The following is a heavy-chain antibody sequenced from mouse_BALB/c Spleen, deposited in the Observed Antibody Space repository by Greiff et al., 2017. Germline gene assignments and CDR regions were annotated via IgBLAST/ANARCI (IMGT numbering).Heavy chain of an antibody. Sequence: EVKLVESGGGLVKPGGSLKLSCAASGFTFSSYGMSWVRQTPDKRLEWVATISSGGSYTYYPDSVKGRFTISRDNAKNTLYLQMSSLKSEDTAMYYCARHADAMDYWGQGTSVTVSS. CDR2: ISSGGSYT. CDR3: ARHADAMDY. CDR1: GFTFSSYG. V-gene: IGHV5-6*03. J-gene: IGHJ4*01.